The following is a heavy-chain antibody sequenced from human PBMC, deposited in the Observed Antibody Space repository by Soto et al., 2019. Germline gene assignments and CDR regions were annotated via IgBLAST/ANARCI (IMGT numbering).Heavy chain of an antibody. Sequence: PGGSLRLSCAASVFTFSNAWMSWVRQAPGKGLEWVGRIKSKTDGGTTDYAAPVKGRFTISRDDSKNTLYLQMNSLKTEDTAVYYCTTDPVTMIVVVPSSGWGQGTLVTVSS. CDR1: VFTFSNAW. CDR3: TTDPVTMIVVVPSSG. CDR2: IKSKTDGGTT. J-gene: IGHJ4*02. V-gene: IGHV3-15*07. D-gene: IGHD3-22*01.